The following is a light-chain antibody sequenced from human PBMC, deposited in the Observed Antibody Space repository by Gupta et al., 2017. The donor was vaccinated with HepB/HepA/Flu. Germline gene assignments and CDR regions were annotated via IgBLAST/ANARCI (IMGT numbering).Light chain of an antibody. V-gene: IGKV1-39*01. CDR2: GAS. CDR1: HNTDNS. CDR3: QQRDNSPRT. Sequence: DMQMCPSPSSLYPSLGDRVPITCGASHNTDNSLYWYQQKPGKATNLLIHGASRVNSGVPSRFSGSGSGTDFTLTIGRLQPEDSANYYCQQRDNSPRTFGQGTKVEIK. J-gene: IGKJ1*01.